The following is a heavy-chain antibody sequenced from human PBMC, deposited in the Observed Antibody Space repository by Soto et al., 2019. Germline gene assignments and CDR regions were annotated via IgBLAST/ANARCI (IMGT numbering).Heavy chain of an antibody. Sequence: ASVKVSCKASGYTFTVYYMHWVRQAPGQGLEWMGWINPKSGGTMYPQKFQGRVTMTWDTSISTAYMALTRLRSDDTAVYYCAKDLAKGGGSAGFDYWGQGTLVTVSS. D-gene: IGHD1-26*01. CDR1: GYTFTVYY. J-gene: IGHJ4*02. V-gene: IGHV1-2*02. CDR2: INPKSGGT. CDR3: AKDLAKGGGSAGFDY.